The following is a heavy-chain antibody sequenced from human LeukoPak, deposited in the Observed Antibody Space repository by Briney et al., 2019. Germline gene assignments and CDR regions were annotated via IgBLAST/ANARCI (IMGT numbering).Heavy chain of an antibody. CDR3: ARLTSRIAAAAIN. D-gene: IGHD6-13*01. Sequence: GESLKISCKGSGYSFTSYWIGWVRQMPGKGLEWMGIIYPGDSDTKYSPSFEGQVTISADKSISTAYLQWSSLKASDTAMYYCARLTSRIAAAAINWGQGTLVTVSS. V-gene: IGHV5-51*01. CDR2: IYPGDSDT. J-gene: IGHJ4*02. CDR1: GYSFTSYW.